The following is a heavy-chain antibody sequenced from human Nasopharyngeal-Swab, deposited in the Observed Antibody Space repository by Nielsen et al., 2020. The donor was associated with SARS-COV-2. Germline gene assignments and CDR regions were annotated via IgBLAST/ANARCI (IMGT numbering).Heavy chain of an antibody. CDR2: MNPNSGNT. Sequence: WVRQAPGQGCGGMGWMNPNSGNTGYAQKFQGRVTMTRNTSISTAYMELSSLRSEDTAVYYCARALTVDTAMVIYYYYYGMDVWGQGTTVTVSS. D-gene: IGHD5-18*01. V-gene: IGHV1-8*01. CDR3: ARALTVDTAMVIYYYYYGMDV. J-gene: IGHJ6*02.